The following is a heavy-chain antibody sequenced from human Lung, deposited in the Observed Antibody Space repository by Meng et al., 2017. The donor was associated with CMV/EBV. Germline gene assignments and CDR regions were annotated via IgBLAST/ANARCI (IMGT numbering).Heavy chain of an antibody. CDR1: GFTFSSYT. CDR2: ISNTGSVK. CDR3: ARSLFDSNDPLDY. D-gene: IGHD3-22*01. Sequence: GEXXKISCAASGFTFSSYTMNWVRQAPGKGLEWVSYISNTGSVKHYADSLRGRFTVSRDNAKNSLYLQMTSLRADDTAVYYCARSLFDSNDPLDYWGQGTVVTSPQ. J-gene: IGHJ4*02. V-gene: IGHV3-48*04.